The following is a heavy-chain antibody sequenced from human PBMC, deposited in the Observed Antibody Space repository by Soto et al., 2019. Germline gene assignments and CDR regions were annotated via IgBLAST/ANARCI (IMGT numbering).Heavy chain of an antibody. J-gene: IGHJ4*02. V-gene: IGHV2-5*02. CDR2: IYWDDDK. CDR1: GFSLSTSGVG. CDR3: AHRSYYDSSGYYDYFDY. D-gene: IGHD3-22*01. Sequence: QITLKESGPTLVKPTQTLTLTCTFSGFSLSTSGVGVGWIRQPPGKALEWLALIYWDDDKRYSPSLKSRLTITKDTSKTQVVLTMTNMDPVDTATYYCAHRSYYDSSGYYDYFDYWGQGTLVTVSS.